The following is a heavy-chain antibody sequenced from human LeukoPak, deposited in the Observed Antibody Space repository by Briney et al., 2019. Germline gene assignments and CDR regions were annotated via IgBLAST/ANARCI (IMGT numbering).Heavy chain of an antibody. D-gene: IGHD3-22*01. CDR2: ISGSGGST. CDR1: GFTFSSYA. Sequence: GGSLRLSCAASGFTFSSYAMSWVRQAPGKGLEWVSAISGSGGSTYYADSVKGRFTISRDNSKNTLYLQMNSLRAEDTAVYYCARDSGLSVVITTDYYYGMDVWGQGTTVTVSS. J-gene: IGHJ6*02. CDR3: ARDSGLSVVITTDYYYGMDV. V-gene: IGHV3-23*01.